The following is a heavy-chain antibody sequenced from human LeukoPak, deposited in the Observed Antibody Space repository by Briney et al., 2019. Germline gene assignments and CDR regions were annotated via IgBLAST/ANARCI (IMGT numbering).Heavy chain of an antibody. J-gene: IGHJ4*02. CDR2: IHHSGST. CDR3: ARQIGYSYGYFDY. D-gene: IGHD5-18*01. CDR1: GYSISSGYY. Sequence: SETLSLTCTVSGYSISSGYYWGWIRQPPGRGLEWIGTIHHSGSTNYNPSLKSRVTIAVDTSKNQFSLKLSSVTAADTAVYFCARQIGYSYGYFDYWGQGTLVTVSS. V-gene: IGHV4-38-2*02.